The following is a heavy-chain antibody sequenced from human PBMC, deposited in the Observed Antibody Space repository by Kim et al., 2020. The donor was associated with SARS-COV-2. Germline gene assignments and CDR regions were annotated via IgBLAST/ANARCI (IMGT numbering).Heavy chain of an antibody. Sequence: PSLKSRVTISVDTSKNQFSLKLSSVTAADTAVYYCARDRGKYQLLSFDYWGQGTLVTVSS. CDR3: ARDRGKYQLLSFDY. J-gene: IGHJ4*02. V-gene: IGHV4-31*02. D-gene: IGHD2-2*01.